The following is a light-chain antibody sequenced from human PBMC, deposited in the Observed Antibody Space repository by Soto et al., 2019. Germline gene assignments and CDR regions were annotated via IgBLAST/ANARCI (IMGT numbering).Light chain of an antibody. Sequence: QSALTQPPSVSGSPGQSVAVSCTGTSSDVGSYNRVSWYQQPPGTAPKLIIYEVSNRPSGVPDRFSASKSGNTASLTISGLQDEDEADYYCSYFTSSTTYVFGTGTKLTVL. V-gene: IGLV2-18*01. CDR2: EVS. CDR1: SSDVGSYNR. CDR3: SYFTSSTTYV. J-gene: IGLJ1*01.